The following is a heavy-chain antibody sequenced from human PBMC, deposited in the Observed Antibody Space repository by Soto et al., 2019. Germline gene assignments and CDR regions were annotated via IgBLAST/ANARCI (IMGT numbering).Heavy chain of an antibody. J-gene: IGHJ6*02. CDR3: AREGVAPYYYYGMDV. CDR1: GYTFTNSG. Sequence: ASVKVSCKASGYTFTNSGFSWVRQAPGQGLEWMGWISTYNGDTNYAQTFQGRVTMTTDTSTSTVHMEVRSLRSDDTAVYYCAREGVAPYYYYGMDVWGQGTPVTVSS. D-gene: IGHD5-12*01. V-gene: IGHV1-18*01. CDR2: ISTYNGDT.